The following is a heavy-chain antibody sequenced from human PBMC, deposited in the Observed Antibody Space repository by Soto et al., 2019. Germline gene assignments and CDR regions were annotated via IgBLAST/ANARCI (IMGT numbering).Heavy chain of an antibody. CDR1: EYSFTSYW. J-gene: IGHJ4*02. CDR2: IYPGDSDT. Sequence: PVEALKISCKGSEYSFTSYWNGWVRQMPGKGLEWMGIIYPGDSDTRYSPSFQGQVTISADKSISTAYLQWSSLKASDTAMYYCARSYCGGDCYLASYYFDYWGQGTLVTVSS. CDR3: ARSYCGGDCYLASYYFDY. D-gene: IGHD2-21*02. V-gene: IGHV5-51*01.